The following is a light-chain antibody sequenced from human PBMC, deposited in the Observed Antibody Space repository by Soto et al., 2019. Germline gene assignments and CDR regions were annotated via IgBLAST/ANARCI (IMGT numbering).Light chain of an antibody. CDR1: QSITNNY. V-gene: IGKV3-20*01. CDR2: GAS. Sequence: EIVLTQSPGTLSLSPGERATLSCRASQSITNNYLAWYQQKPGRAHRLLIYGASSRATGIPDRFSGSGSGTDFTLTISSLQPEDFATYYCQQANSYPWTFGQGTKVDIK. J-gene: IGKJ1*01. CDR3: QQANSYPWT.